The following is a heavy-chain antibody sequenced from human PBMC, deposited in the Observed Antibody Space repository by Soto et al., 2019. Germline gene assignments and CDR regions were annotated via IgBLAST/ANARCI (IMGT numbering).Heavy chain of an antibody. CDR3: AKTIEYSSSPVDY. J-gene: IGHJ4*02. CDR1: GFTFSSYA. V-gene: IGHV3-23*01. D-gene: IGHD6-6*01. CDR2: ISASGRST. Sequence: GGSLRLSCAASGFTFSSYAMSWVRQAPGKGLEFVSAISASGRSTYYADSVKGQFTISRDNSKNTLYLQMNSLRAEDTAVYYCAKTIEYSSSPVDYWGQGTLVTVSS.